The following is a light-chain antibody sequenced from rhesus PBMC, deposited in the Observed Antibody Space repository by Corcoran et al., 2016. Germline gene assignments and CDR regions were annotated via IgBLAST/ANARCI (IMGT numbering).Light chain of an antibody. CDR1: QGISDY. Sequence: DIQMTQSPSSLSSSVGDRDTIICRSSQGISDYLSWYQQKPGIAPKRLFYAASSLESGVPSRFSGSGSGTEFPLPIMSLQPEDFAAYYCLQGYSTPFTFGPGTKLYIK. V-gene: IGKV1-36*02. CDR3: LQGYSTPFT. J-gene: IGKJ3*01. CDR2: AAS.